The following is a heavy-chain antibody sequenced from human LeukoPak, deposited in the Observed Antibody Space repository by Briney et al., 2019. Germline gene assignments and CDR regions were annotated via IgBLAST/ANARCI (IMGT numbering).Heavy chain of an antibody. Sequence: SETLSLTCTVSSYTISSGYYWGWIRPPPGKGVEWIASINHSGIMYYNPSLKSRVTISVDTSKNQFSLKLTSVTAADTAVYYCGRDRPTGYYDYWGQGILVTVSS. J-gene: IGHJ4*02. CDR2: INHSGIM. V-gene: IGHV4-38-2*02. CDR3: GRDRPTGYYDY. CDR1: SYTISSGYY. D-gene: IGHD3-9*01.